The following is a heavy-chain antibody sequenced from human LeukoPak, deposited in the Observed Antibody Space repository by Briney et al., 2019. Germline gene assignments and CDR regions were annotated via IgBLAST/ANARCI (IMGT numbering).Heavy chain of an antibody. Sequence: PGGSLRLSCAASGFTFSSYSMNWVRQAPGKGLEWVSYISSSSSTIYYADSVKGRFTISRDNAKNSLYLQMNSLRAEDTAVYYCAREGPIVVVIPDAFDIWGQGTMVTVSS. CDR1: GFTFSSYS. CDR2: ISSSSSTI. CDR3: AREGPIVVVIPDAFDI. D-gene: IGHD3-22*01. J-gene: IGHJ3*02. V-gene: IGHV3-48*04.